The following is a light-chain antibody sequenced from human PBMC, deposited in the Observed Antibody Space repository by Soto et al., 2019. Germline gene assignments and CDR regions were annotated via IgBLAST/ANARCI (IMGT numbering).Light chain of an antibody. Sequence: DIVMTQSPDSLAVSLGERATINCKSSQSVLYISNNKNYLAWNQQKPGQPPKLLIYWASTRESGVPDRFSGSGSGTDFTLTISSLQAEDVAVYYCQQYYSTPPHFSQGTKLEIK. CDR2: WAS. J-gene: IGKJ2*01. V-gene: IGKV4-1*01. CDR3: QQYYSTPPH. CDR1: QSVLYISNNKNY.